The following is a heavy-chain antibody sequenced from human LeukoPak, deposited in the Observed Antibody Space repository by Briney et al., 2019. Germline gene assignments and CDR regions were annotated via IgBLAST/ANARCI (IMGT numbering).Heavy chain of an antibody. D-gene: IGHD1/OR15-1a*01. CDR3: AKVATPNTLDAFDI. CDR2: IQYNGNNK. V-gene: IGHV3-30*02. J-gene: IGHJ3*02. Sequence: GGSLRLSCAASGFTFNNFGMHWVRQAPGKGLEWVTFIQYNGNNKYYADSVKGRFTISRDNSKNTLYLQMNSLRVDDTAIYYCAKVATPNTLDAFDIWGQGTMVTVSS. CDR1: GFTFNNFG.